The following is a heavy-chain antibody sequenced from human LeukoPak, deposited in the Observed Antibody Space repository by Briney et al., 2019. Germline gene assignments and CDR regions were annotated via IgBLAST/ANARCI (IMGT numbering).Heavy chain of an antibody. D-gene: IGHD1-26*01. CDR2: IRYEGSNT. V-gene: IGHV3-30*02. J-gene: IGHJ3*02. Sequence: GGSLRLSCAASGFTFSSYVMHWGPQAPGKRLGGVAFIRYEGSNTYYAHSVKGRSTIYRDKSKNTLYLQMNSLRDEDTAVYYWAKWEPQGAFDIWGQGTMVTVSS. CDR3: AKWEPQGAFDI. CDR1: GFTFSSYV.